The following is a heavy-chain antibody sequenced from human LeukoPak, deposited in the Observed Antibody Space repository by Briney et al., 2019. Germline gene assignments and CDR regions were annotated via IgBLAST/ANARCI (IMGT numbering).Heavy chain of an antibody. V-gene: IGHV6-1*01. J-gene: IGHJ5*02. CDR3: ARAREWELLTPNWFDP. D-gene: IGHD1-26*01. Sequence: SQTLSLTCAISGDSVSSNSAAWNWIRQSPSRGLEWLGRTYYRSKWYNDYAVSVKSRITINPDTSKNQFSLQLNSVTPEDTAVYYCARAREWELLTPNWFDPWGQGTLVTVSS. CDR2: TYYRSKWYN. CDR1: GDSVSSNSAA.